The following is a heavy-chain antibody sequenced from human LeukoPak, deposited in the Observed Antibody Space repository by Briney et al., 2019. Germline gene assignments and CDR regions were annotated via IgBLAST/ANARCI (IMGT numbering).Heavy chain of an antibody. V-gene: IGHV3-53*01. CDR1: GFTVSSNY. CDR2: IYSGGST. J-gene: IGHJ4*02. CDR3: AKDHYWSIDY. D-gene: IGHD3-3*01. Sequence: GGSLRLSCAASGFTVSSNYMSWVRQAPGKGLEWVSVIYSGGSTYYADSVKGRFTISRDNSKNTLYLQMNSLRAEDTGVYYCAKDHYWSIDYWGRGTLVTVSS.